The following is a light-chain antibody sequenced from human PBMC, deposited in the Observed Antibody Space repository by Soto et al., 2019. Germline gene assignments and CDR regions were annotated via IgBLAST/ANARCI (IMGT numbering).Light chain of an antibody. CDR3: QQSYSTPRFT. Sequence: DIQMTQSPSSLSASVGDRVTITCRASQSISSYLNWYQQKPGKAPKLLIYAASSLQSGVPSRFSGSGSGTDFTLTISSLQPEDFATYYCQQSYSTPRFTLGGGTKVEIK. CDR2: AAS. V-gene: IGKV1-39*01. J-gene: IGKJ4*01. CDR1: QSISSY.